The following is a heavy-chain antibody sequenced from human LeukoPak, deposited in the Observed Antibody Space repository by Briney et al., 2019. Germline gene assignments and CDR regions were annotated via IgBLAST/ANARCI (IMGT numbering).Heavy chain of an antibody. V-gene: IGHV4-59*01. J-gene: IGHJ5*02. D-gene: IGHD3-10*01. CDR2: IYYSGST. CDR1: GVSINSYY. CDR3: ARDLYYYGSGSFWFDP. Sequence: SETLSLTCTVSGVSINSYYWSWIRQPPGKGLEWIGYIYYSGSTNYNPSLKSRVTISVDTSKNQFSLKLSSVTAADTAVYYCARDLYYYGSGSFWFDPWGQGTLVTVSS.